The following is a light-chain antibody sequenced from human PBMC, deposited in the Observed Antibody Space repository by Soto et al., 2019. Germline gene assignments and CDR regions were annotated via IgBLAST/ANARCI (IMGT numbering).Light chain of an antibody. CDR2: SNN. Sequence: QPVLTQPPSASGTPGQRVTISCSGSTSNIGTNYVYWYQHLPGTAPKLLIYSNNQRPSGVPDRFSGSKSGTSASLAISGLRSEDEANYYCAAWDDSLSGVVFGGGTKLTVL. CDR1: TSNIGTNY. J-gene: IGLJ2*01. CDR3: AAWDDSLSGVV. V-gene: IGLV1-47*01.